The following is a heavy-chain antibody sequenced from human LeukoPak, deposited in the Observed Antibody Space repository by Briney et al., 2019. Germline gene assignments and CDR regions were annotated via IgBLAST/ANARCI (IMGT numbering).Heavy chain of an antibody. D-gene: IGHD6-19*01. CDR1: GFTFSNYA. CDR2: IGGGGGDT. J-gene: IGHJ4*02. V-gene: IGHV3-23*01. Sequence: GGSLRLSCAASGFTFSNYALSWVRQAPGKGLEWVTVIGGGGGDTFYADSVKGRFTISRDNSKNTLYLQMNSLRAEDTAIYYCAKGPTIGVAGTDYWGQGTLVTVSS. CDR3: AKGPTIGVAGTDY.